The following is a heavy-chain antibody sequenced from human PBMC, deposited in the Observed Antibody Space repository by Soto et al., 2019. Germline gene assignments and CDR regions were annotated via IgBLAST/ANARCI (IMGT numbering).Heavy chain of an antibody. D-gene: IGHD6-6*01. CDR3: ARGLLSVLDY. CDR1: GFIFSNFG. V-gene: IGHV3-33*01. CDR2: ISSDEKIK. Sequence: PGSSLRLSSVASGFIFSNFGMHWVRQATGKGLEWVGVISSDEKIKQYADSVRGRFAISRDNSKNTLYLQMTSLRAEATDIYYCARGLLSVLDYWGQGTLVTVSS. J-gene: IGHJ4*02.